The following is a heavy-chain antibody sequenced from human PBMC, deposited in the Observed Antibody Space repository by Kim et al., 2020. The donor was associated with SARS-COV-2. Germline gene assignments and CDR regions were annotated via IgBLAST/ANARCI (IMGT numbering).Heavy chain of an antibody. Sequence: GGSLRLSCAASGFTFSSYWMHWVRQAPGKGLVWVSRINSDGSSTSYADSVKGRFTISRDNAKNTLYLQMNSLRAEDTAVYYCARDDTTFNYYYYGMDVWGQGTTVTVSS. V-gene: IGHV3-74*01. D-gene: IGHD3-16*01. J-gene: IGHJ6*02. CDR3: ARDDTTFNYYYYGMDV. CDR1: GFTFSSYW. CDR2: INSDGSST.